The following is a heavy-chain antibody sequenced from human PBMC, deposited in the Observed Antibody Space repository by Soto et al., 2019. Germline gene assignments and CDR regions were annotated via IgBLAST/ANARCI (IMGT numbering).Heavy chain of an antibody. V-gene: IGHV3-74*01. CDR3: ARGGLEPFDY. CDR1: GFSFRNYW. D-gene: IGHD1-1*01. CDR2: ISDYGRV. Sequence: GGSMRLCCAASGFSFRNYWMHWVRPAPGKGLVWVSRISDYGRVNYADSVEGRFTISRDDAKSELYLQMSSLRLEDTAVYYCARGGLEPFDYLGQGALVTVSS. J-gene: IGHJ4*02.